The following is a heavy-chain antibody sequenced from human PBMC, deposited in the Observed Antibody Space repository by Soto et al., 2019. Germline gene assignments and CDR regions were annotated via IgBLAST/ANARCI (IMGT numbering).Heavy chain of an antibody. Sequence: GASVKVSCKASGYTFTGYYMHWVQQAPGQGLEWMGWINPNSGGTNYAQKFQGWVTMTRDTSISTAYMELSRLRSDDTAVYYCARGAVAGTGHFDYWGQGTLVTVSS. J-gene: IGHJ4*02. V-gene: IGHV1-2*04. CDR1: GYTFTGYY. D-gene: IGHD6-19*01. CDR2: INPNSGGT. CDR3: ARGAVAGTGHFDY.